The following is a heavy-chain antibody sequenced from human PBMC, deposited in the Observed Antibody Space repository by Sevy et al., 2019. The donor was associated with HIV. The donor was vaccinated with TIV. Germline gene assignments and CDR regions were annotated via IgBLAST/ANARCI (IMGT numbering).Heavy chain of an antibody. CDR2: IKEDGTEK. V-gene: IGHV3-7*01. CDR1: GFSFSSFW. D-gene: IGHD2-15*01. J-gene: IGHJ4*02. CDR3: AREGQWSHPGDY. Sequence: GGSLRLSCAASGFSFSSFWMSWVRQSPGKGLEWVANIKEDGTEKNYVDSVKGRFTISRDNAKNSLYLQMNSLRAEDTAVYYCAREGQWSHPGDYWGQGTLVTVSS.